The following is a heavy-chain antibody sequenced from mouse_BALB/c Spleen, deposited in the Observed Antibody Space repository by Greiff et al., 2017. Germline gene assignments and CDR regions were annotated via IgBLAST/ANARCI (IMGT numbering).Heavy chain of an antibody. J-gene: IGHJ3*01. CDR2: INPDSSTI. D-gene: IGHD4-1*01. CDR1: GFDFSRYW. Sequence: EVKLLESGGGLVQPGGSLKLSCAASGFDFSRYWMSWVRQAPGKGLEWIGEINPDSSTINYTPSLKDKFIISRDNAKNTLYLQMSKVRSEDTALYYCARPGGNWGFQFAYWGQGTLVTVSA. CDR3: ARPGGNWGFQFAY. V-gene: IGHV4-1*02.